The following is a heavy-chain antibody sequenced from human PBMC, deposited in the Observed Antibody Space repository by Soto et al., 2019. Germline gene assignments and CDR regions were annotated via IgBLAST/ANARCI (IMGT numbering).Heavy chain of an antibody. CDR3: AGGRLGYSYGYVTIEAFDI. J-gene: IGHJ3*02. D-gene: IGHD5-18*01. CDR1: GYTFTSYG. V-gene: IGHV1-18*01. Sequence: QVQLVQSGAEVKKPGASVKVSCKASGYTFTSYGISWVRQAPGQGLEWMGWISAYNGNTNYAQKLQGRVTMTTHTSTRTHYMELRSLRSDDTAVYYCAGGRLGYSYGYVTIEAFDIWGQGTMVTVSS. CDR2: ISAYNGNT.